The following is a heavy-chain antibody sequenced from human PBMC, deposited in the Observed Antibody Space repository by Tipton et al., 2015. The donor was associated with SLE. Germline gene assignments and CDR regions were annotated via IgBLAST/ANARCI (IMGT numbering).Heavy chain of an antibody. CDR1: GGSISSSSYY. V-gene: IGHV4-39*07. CDR3: ARTSPYYYDSSGYYGDAFDI. D-gene: IGHD3-22*01. J-gene: IGHJ3*02. CDR2: IYYSGST. Sequence: TLSLTCTVSGGSISSSSYYWGWIRQPPGKGLEWIGSIYYSGSTYYNPSLKSRVTISVDTSKNQFSLKLSSVTAADTAVYYCARTSPYYYDSSGYYGDAFDICGQGTMVTVSS.